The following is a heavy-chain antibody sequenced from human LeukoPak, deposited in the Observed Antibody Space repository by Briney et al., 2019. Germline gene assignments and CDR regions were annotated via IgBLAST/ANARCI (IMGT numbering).Heavy chain of an antibody. CDR2: IYSGGST. D-gene: IGHD6-6*01. CDR1: GLTVSGSS. J-gene: IGHJ4*02. V-gene: IGHV3-53*01. CDR3: ARAAYSSWTFFEY. Sequence: PGGSLRLSCAVSGLTVSGSSMSWVRQAPGKGLEWVSVIYSGGSTYYADSVKGRFTVSRDNSKNTLYLQMNNLRAEDTDLYYCARAAYSSWTFFEYWGQGTLVTVSS.